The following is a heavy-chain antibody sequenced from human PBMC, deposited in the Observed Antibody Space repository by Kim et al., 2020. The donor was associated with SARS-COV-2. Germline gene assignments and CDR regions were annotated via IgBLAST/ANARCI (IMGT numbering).Heavy chain of an antibody. CDR3: AADRYYGSGSYYPNWFDP. CDR1: GFTFTSSA. D-gene: IGHD3-10*01. V-gene: IGHV1-58*01. CDR2: IVVGSGNT. J-gene: IGHJ5*02. Sequence: SVKVSCKASGFTFTSSAVQWVRQARGQRLEWIGWIVVGSGNTNYAQKFQERVTITRDMSTSTAYMELSSLRSEDTAVYYCAADRYYGSGSYYPNWFDPWGQGTLVTVSS.